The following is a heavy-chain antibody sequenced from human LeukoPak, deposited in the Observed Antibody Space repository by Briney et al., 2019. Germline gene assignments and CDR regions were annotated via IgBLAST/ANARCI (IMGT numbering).Heavy chain of an antibody. D-gene: IGHD5-18*01. CDR1: GYTFTSYG. Sequence: ASVKVSCKASGYTFTSYGISWVRQAPGQGLEWMGWISAYNGNTNYAQKLQGRVTMTTDTSTSTAYMELRSLRSDDTAVYYCARVGDGYGVDTAMVTFDYWGQGTLVTVSS. V-gene: IGHV1-18*01. CDR3: ARVGDGYGVDTAMVTFDY. CDR2: ISAYNGNT. J-gene: IGHJ4*02.